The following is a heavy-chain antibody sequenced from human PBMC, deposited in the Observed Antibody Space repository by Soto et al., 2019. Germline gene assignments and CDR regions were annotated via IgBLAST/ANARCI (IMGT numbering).Heavy chain of an antibody. J-gene: IGHJ4*02. CDR2: INAGNGNT. V-gene: IGHV1-3*01. CDR3: ARAVAVPADFDY. D-gene: IGHD6-19*01. CDR1: GYTFTAYA. Sequence: ASVKVSCKASGYTFTAYAMHWVRQAPGQRLEWMGWINAGNGNTKYSQKFQGRVTITRDTSASTAYMELSSLRSEDTAVYYCARAVAVPADFDYWGQGTLVIVSS.